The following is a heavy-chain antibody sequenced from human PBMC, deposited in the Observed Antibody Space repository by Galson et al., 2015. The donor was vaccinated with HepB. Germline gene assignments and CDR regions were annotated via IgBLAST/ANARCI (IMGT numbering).Heavy chain of an antibody. Sequence: SLRLSCAASGFTFSSYRMSWVRQAPGKGLEWVANIKEDGSEKYYVDSVKGRFTISRDNAKNSVWLQMNSLRVEDTAVYYCVRDREVPGGGDWFDPWGQGTLVTVSS. CDR1: GFTFSSYR. CDR3: VRDREVPGGGDWFDP. J-gene: IGHJ5*02. V-gene: IGHV3-7*01. D-gene: IGHD2-2*01. CDR2: IKEDGSEK.